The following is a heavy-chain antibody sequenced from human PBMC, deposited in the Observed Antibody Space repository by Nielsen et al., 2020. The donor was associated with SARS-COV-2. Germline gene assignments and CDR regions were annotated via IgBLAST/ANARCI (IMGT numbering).Heavy chain of an antibody. J-gene: IGHJ4*02. CDR1: GFTFSSYA. CDR3: ARAGVLRFLEWFFDS. V-gene: IGHV3-30*04. D-gene: IGHD3-3*01. CDR2: ISYDGDNK. Sequence: GESLKISCVASGFTFSSYAMHWVRQAPGKGLEWLAVISYDGDNKYNADSVTGRFTISRDNSKNTLYLQINRLRPEDTAVYFCARAGVLRFLEWFFDSWGQGTLVTVSS.